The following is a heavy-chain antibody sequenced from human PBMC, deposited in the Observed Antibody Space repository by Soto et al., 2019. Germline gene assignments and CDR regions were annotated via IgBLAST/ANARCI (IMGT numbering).Heavy chain of an antibody. V-gene: IGHV3-9*01. D-gene: IGHD5-18*01. J-gene: IGHJ4*02. Sequence: EVQLEESGGALVQPGRSLRLSCAASGFTFDDYAMYWVRQVLGKGLEWVSSISWNSDNIGYADSVKGRFTTSTDNAENSLYLQMNSLRPEDTALYYCVRSKGGYSYGTPFDYWGQGTLVTVSS. CDR2: ISWNSDNI. CDR3: VRSKGGYSYGTPFDY. CDR1: GFTFDDYA.